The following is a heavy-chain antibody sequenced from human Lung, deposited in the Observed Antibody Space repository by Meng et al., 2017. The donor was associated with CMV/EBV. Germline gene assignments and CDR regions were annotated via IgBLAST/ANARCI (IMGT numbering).Heavy chain of an antibody. V-gene: IGHV4-59*01. J-gene: IGHJ6*02. CDR2: IYYSGST. Sequence: SETLSLTCTVSGGPISSYYWSWIRQPPGKGLEWIGYIYYSGSTNYNPSPKSRVTISVDTSKNQFSLKLSSVTAADTAVYYCARLYSSSGFPPSGMDVWGQGTTVXVSS. D-gene: IGHD6-13*01. CDR3: ARLYSSSGFPPSGMDV. CDR1: GGPISSYY.